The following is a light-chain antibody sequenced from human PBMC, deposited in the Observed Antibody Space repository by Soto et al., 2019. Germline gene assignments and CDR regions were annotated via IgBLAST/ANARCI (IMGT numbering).Light chain of an antibody. V-gene: IGKV1-39*01. Sequence: DIQMTQSPSSLSASVGDRVTITCRASQSISSSLNWYQQKPGKAPKLLIYAASSLQSGVPSRFSGSGSGTDFTLTISSLQPEDFATYYCQQSYSTHITFGQGTRLEIK. CDR2: AAS. J-gene: IGKJ5*01. CDR1: QSISSS. CDR3: QQSYSTHIT.